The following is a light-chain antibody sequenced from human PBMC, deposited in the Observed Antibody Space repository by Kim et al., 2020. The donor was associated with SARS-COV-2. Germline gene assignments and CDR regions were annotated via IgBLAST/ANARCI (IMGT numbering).Light chain of an antibody. V-gene: IGLV3-10*01. Sequence: SYELTQPPSVSVAPGQTARITCAGNDLRRKNAYWYQQKSGQAPVLVIYDDSERPSGIPERFSGSSSGKTATLTISGDEVGDEADYYCQLSDSSGDHEVFGGGTQLTVL. CDR2: DDS. CDR1: DLRRKN. J-gene: IGLJ3*02. CDR3: QLSDSSGDHEV.